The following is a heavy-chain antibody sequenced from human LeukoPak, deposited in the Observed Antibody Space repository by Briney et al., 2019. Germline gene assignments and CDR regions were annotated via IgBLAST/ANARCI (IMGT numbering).Heavy chain of an antibody. J-gene: IGHJ6*03. CDR2: IKSRTGGGTT. D-gene: IGHD3-10*01. CDR1: GFTFSNAW. V-gene: IGHV3-15*01. CDR3: TFRDSGSSYYMDV. Sequence: PGGSLRLSCAASGFTFSNAWMSWVRQAPGKGLEWVGRIKSRTGGGTTDYAASVRGRFTISRDDTKTTLYLQINSLKTEDTAVYYCTFRDSGSSYYMDVWGKGTTVTVSS.